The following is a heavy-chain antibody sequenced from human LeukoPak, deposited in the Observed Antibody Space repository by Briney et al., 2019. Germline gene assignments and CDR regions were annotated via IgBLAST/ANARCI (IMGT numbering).Heavy chain of an antibody. V-gene: IGHV4-59*06. CDR2: IYYSGST. CDR1: GGSISSYY. D-gene: IGHD1-26*01. Sequence: SETLSLTCTVSGGSISSYYWSWIRQHPGKGLEWIGYIYYSGSTYYNPSLKSRVTISVDTSKNQFSLKLSSVTAADTAVYYCARNAGIVGATEDYWGQGTLVTVSS. CDR3: ARNAGIVGATEDY. J-gene: IGHJ4*02.